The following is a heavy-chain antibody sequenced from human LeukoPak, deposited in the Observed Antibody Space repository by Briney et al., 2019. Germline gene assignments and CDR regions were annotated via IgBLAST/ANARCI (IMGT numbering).Heavy chain of an antibody. D-gene: IGHD3-22*01. Sequence: SETLSPTCTVSGGSISSYYWSWIRQPPGKGLEWIGYIYYSGSTNYNPSLKSRVTISVDTSKDQFSLKLSSVTAADTAVYYCAGTPQGTMYYYDSSGYYFAFDIWGQGTMVTVSS. J-gene: IGHJ3*02. CDR2: IYYSGST. V-gene: IGHV4-59*01. CDR1: GGSISSYY. CDR3: AGTPQGTMYYYDSSGYYFAFDI.